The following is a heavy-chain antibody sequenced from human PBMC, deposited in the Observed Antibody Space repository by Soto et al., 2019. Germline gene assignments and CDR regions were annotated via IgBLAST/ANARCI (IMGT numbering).Heavy chain of an antibody. V-gene: IGHV4-59*08. CDR2: IYYSGST. D-gene: IGHD2-15*01. J-gene: IGHJ4*02. CDR1: GGSISSYY. CDR3: ARLSNGGPIDY. Sequence: QVQLQESGPGLVKPSETLSLTCTVSGGSISSYYWSWIRQPPGKGLEWIGYIYYSGSTNYNPSLQSRVNISVDTAKNQFALKLSSVTAADTAVYYCARLSNGGPIDYWGQGTLVTVSS.